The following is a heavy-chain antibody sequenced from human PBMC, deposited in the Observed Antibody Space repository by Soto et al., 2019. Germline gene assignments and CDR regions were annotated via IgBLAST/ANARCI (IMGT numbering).Heavy chain of an antibody. D-gene: IGHD6-13*01. CDR2: MNPNSGNT. CDR3: ARIGSSWYHYYYYYGMDV. V-gene: IGHV1-8*01. CDR1: GYTFTSYD. Sequence: ASVKVSCEASGYTFTSYDINWVRQATGQGLEWMGWMNPNSGNTGYAQKFQGRVTMTRNTSISTAYMELSSLRSEDTAVYYCARIGSSWYHYYYYYGMDVWGQGTTVTVSS. J-gene: IGHJ6*02.